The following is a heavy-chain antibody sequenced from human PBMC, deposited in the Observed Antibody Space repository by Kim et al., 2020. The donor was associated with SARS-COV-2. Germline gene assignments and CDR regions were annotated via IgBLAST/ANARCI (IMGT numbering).Heavy chain of an antibody. CDR3: VKHLVGVNPGLYYGMDV. J-gene: IGHJ6*01. D-gene: IGHD1-26*01. Sequence: SETLSLTCNVSGGSISSSRYYWGLIRQQPGKGLEWIGSIYYTGSTYYNPSLKTRVTVSRDTSNNQFSLRLSYVTAEDTATYYCVKHLVGVNPGLYYGMDV. CDR1: GGSISSSRYY. V-gene: IGHV4-39*07. CDR2: IYYTGST.